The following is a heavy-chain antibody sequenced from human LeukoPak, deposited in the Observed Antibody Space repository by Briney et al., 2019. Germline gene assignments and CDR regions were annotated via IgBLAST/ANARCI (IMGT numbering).Heavy chain of an antibody. Sequence: PGRSLRLSCAASGFTFSSYGMNWVRQAPGKGLEWVSYISSSGSTIYYADSVKGRFTISRDNAKNSLYLQMNSLRAEDTAVYYCARDRGRGGGMDVWGKGTTVTVSS. CDR2: ISSSGSTI. CDR3: ARDRGRGGGMDV. D-gene: IGHD3-10*01. J-gene: IGHJ6*04. V-gene: IGHV3-48*04. CDR1: GFTFSSYG.